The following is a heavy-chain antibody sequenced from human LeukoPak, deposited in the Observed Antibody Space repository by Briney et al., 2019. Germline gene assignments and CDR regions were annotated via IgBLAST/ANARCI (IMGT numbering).Heavy chain of an antibody. Sequence: SETLSLTCTVSGGSISSSSYYWGWIRQPPGKGLEWIGSIYYSGSTYYNPSLKSRVTISVDTSKNQFSLKLSSVTAADTAVYCCARPRHYDSTGDAFDIWGQGTMVTVSS. J-gene: IGHJ3*02. V-gene: IGHV4-39*07. CDR2: IYYSGST. CDR3: ARPRHYDSTGDAFDI. D-gene: IGHD3-22*01. CDR1: GGSISSSSYY.